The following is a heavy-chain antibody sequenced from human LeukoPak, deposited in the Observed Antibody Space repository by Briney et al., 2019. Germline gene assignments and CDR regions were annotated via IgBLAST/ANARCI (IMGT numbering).Heavy chain of an antibody. Sequence: ASVKVSCKASGYTFTDYYIHWVRQAPGQGLEWMGWINPNSGGTNYAQKLQGRVTMTRDTSISTAYMELNRLRSDDTAVYYCASGFWGGYYTGAYWGQGTLVTVPS. CDR2: INPNSGGT. J-gene: IGHJ4*02. CDR1: GYTFTDYY. CDR3: ASGFWGGYYTGAY. V-gene: IGHV1-2*02. D-gene: IGHD3-3*01.